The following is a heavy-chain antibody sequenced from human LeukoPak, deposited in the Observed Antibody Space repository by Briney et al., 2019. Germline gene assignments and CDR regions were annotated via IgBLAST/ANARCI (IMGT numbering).Heavy chain of an antibody. V-gene: IGHV4-59*01. CDR2: IYYSGST. CDR3: ARGCDYDILTGYSHDAFDI. J-gene: IGHJ3*02. Sequence: SETLSLTCTVSGCSISSYYWSWIRQPPGKGLEWIGYIYYSGSTNYNPSLKSRVTISVDTSKNQFSLKLSSVTAADTAVYYCARGCDYDILTGYSHDAFDIWGQGTMVTVSS. D-gene: IGHD3-9*01. CDR1: GCSISSYY.